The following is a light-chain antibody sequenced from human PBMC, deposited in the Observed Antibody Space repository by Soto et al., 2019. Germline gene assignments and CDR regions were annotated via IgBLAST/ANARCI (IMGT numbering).Light chain of an antibody. CDR3: QQCGSSPS. V-gene: IGKV3-20*01. CDR2: DTS. J-gene: IGKJ1*01. CDR1: QSVSSSY. Sequence: EIVLTQSPGTLSLSPGERATLSCRASQSVSSSYLAWYQQKPGQAPRLLIYDTSSRATGIPDRFSGSGSGTDITIAISRLEPEDFAVYYCQQCGSSPSFGQWTKVELK.